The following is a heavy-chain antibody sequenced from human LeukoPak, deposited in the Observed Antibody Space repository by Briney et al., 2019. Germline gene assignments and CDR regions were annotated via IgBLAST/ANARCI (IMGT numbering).Heavy chain of an antibody. CDR3: ARQHCGGDCYYYFDY. CDR2: IYYSGST. CDR1: GGPISSSTYY. D-gene: IGHD2-21*02. J-gene: IGHJ4*02. V-gene: IGHV4-39*01. Sequence: PSETLSLTCTVSGGPISSSTYYWGWIRQPPGKGLEWIGSIYYSGSTSYNPSLKSRVTISVDTSKNQFSLTLSSVTAADTAVYNCARQHCGGDCYYYFDYWGQGTLVTVSS.